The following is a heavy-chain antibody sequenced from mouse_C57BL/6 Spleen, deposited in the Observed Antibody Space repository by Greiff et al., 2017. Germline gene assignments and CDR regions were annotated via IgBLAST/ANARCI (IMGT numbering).Heavy chain of an antibody. CDR1: GYTFTSYW. D-gene: IGHD3-3*01. J-gene: IGHJ4*01. CDR3: ARQGAEDAMDY. CDR2: IYPGSGST. Sequence: VKLQQPGAELVKPGASVKMSCKASGYTFTSYWITWVKQRPGQGLEWIGDIYPGSGSTNYNEKFKSKATLTVDTSSSTAYMQLSSLTSEDSAVYYCARQGAEDAMDYWGQGTSVTVSS. V-gene: IGHV1-55*01.